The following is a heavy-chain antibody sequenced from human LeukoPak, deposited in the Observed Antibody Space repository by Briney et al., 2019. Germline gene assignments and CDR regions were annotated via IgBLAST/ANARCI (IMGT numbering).Heavy chain of an antibody. D-gene: IGHD3-3*01. J-gene: IGHJ4*02. CDR3: ARDGWRDLWSGYLDY. V-gene: IGHV1-69*06. Sequence: GASVKVSCKASGGTFSSYAISWVRQAPGQGLEWMGGIIPIFGTANYAQKFQGRVTITADKSTSTAYMELSSLRSEDTAVYYCARDGWRDLWSGYLDYWGQGTLVTVSS. CDR2: IIPIFGTA. CDR1: GGTFSSYA.